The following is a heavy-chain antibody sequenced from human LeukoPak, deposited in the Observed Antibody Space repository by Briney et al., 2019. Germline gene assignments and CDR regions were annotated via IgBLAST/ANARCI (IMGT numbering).Heavy chain of an antibody. J-gene: IGHJ4*02. Sequence: PGGSLRLSCAASGFIITNYFMSWVRQAPGKGLEWVASIEHDGSEKYYVDSVRGRFTISRDNTMNSLYLQMSSLRAEDTAVYYCATDRGWRTSGYYLYYFEYWGQGTLVTYSS. CDR2: IEHDGSEK. D-gene: IGHD3-3*01. V-gene: IGHV3-7*01. CDR3: ATDRGWRTSGYYLYYFEY. CDR1: GFIITNYF.